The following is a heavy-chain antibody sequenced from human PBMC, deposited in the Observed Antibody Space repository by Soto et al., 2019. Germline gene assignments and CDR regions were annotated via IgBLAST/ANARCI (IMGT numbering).Heavy chain of an antibody. J-gene: IGHJ3*02. CDR2: IYYSGST. Sequence: WTWIRQSPGKGLEQIGYIYYSGSTYYNPSLKSRVTMLVDTSKNQFSLKLSSVTAADTAVCYCARVSGSIGGAFDIWGQGTMVTVSS. CDR3: ARVSGSIGGAFDI. D-gene: IGHD3-16*01. V-gene: IGHV4-59*01.